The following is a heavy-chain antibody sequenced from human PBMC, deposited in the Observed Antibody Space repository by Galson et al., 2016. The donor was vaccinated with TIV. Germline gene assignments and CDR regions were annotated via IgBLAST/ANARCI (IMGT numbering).Heavy chain of an antibody. V-gene: IGHV4-30-4*08. Sequence: TLSLTCTVSGGSMTNDDYYWSWVRQSPGKGLEWIGYIHYSGSTDYNPSLKNRVAISADTSKNQFSLNLNSVTAADTAVYNCARLVVVLVNFDYWGQGALVTVSS. D-gene: IGHD2-21*01. J-gene: IGHJ4*02. CDR2: IHYSGST. CDR3: ARLVVVLVNFDY. CDR1: GGSMTNDDYY.